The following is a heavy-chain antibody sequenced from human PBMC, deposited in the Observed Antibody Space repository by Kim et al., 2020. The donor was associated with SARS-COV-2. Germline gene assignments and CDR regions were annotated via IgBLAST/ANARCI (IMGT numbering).Heavy chain of an antibody. CDR3: ARDSEPITMIRGIID. V-gene: IGHV3-30*03. Sequence: GGSLRLSCAASGFTFSNFAMHWVRQAPGRGLEWVAAISSDGTKKFYVDSVKGRFTISRENPSNLVSVQMDALRAEDTAIYYCARDSEPITMIRGIIDWGQGTLVAVSS. D-gene: IGHD3-10*01. J-gene: IGHJ4*02. CDR2: ISSDGTKK. CDR1: GFTFSNFA.